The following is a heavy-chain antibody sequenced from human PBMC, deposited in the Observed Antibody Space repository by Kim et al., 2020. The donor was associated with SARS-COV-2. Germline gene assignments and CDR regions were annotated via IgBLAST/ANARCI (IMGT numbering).Heavy chain of an antibody. V-gene: IGHV3-30*04. Sequence: GGSLRLSCAASGFTFSSYAMHWVRQAPGKGLEWVAVISYDGSNKYYAHSVKGRFTISRDNSKNTLYLQMNSLRAEDTAVYYCARPSGGSYGSTFDYWGQGTLITVSS. CDR1: GFTFSSYA. CDR3: ARPSGGSYGSTFDY. D-gene: IGHD1-26*01. J-gene: IGHJ4*02. CDR2: ISYDGSNK.